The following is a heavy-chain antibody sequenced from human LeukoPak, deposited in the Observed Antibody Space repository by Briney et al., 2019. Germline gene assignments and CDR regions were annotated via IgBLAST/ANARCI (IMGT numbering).Heavy chain of an antibody. J-gene: IGHJ4*02. V-gene: IGHV4-34*01. D-gene: IGHD3-3*01. CDR1: GGSFSGYY. Sequence: SETLSLTCAVYGGSFSGYYWSWIRQPPGKGLEWIGEINHSGSTNYNPSLKSRVTISVDTSKNQFSLKLSSVTAADTAVYYCASWRGSYFDYWGQGTLVTVSS. CDR3: ASWRGSYFDY. CDR2: INHSGST.